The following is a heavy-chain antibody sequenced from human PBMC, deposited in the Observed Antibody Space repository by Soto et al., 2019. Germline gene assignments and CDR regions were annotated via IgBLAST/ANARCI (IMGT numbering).Heavy chain of an antibody. CDR3: ARGAWMSDY. CDR2: INHSGDT. J-gene: IGHJ4*02. V-gene: IGHV4-34*01. D-gene: IGHD1-1*01. CDR1: NGSFNGYY. Sequence: PSETLSLTCAVYNGSFNGYYWTWIRQPPGKRLEWIGEINHSGDTNYNPSLKGRLTMLVDPSRNQFSLRLTSVTAADTAVYFCARGAWMSDYWGQGTLVTVSS.